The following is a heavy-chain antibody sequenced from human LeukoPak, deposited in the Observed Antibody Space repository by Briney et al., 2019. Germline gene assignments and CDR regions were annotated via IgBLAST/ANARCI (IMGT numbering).Heavy chain of an antibody. V-gene: IGHV4-4*07. CDR1: GGSISSYY. J-gene: IGHJ4*02. Sequence: PSETLSLTCTVSGGSISSYYRSWIRQPAGKGLEWIGRIYTSGSTNYNPSLKSRVTMSVDTSKNQFSLKLSSVTAADTAVYYCARSPSSGWFPEGFDYWGQGTLVTVSS. CDR3: ARSPSSGWFPEGFDY. CDR2: IYTSGST. D-gene: IGHD6-19*01.